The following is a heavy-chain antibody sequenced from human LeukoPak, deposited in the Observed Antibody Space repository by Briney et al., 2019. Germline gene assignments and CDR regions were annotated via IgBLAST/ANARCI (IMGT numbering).Heavy chain of an antibody. J-gene: IGHJ3*02. V-gene: IGHV3-48*03. CDR1: AFTFSSYE. CDR2: ISSSGSTI. D-gene: IGHD1/OR15-1a*01. CDR3: ARAKPEQDAFDI. Sequence: GGSLRLSCAASAFTFSSYEMNWVRQAPGKGLEWVSYISSSGSTIYYADSVKGRFTISRDNTKNSLYLQMNSLRAEDTAVYYCARAKPEQDAFDIWGQGTMVTVSS.